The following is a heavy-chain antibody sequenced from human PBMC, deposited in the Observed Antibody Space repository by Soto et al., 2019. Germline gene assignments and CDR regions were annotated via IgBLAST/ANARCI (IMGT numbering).Heavy chain of an antibody. CDR1: GGSVSSGSYY. CDR3: ARGGGYYFDY. J-gene: IGHJ4*02. D-gene: IGHD3-10*01. CDR2: IYYSGST. V-gene: IGHV4-61*01. Sequence: PSETLSLTXTVSGGSVSSGSYYWSWIRQPPGKGLEWIGYIYYSGSTNYNPSLKSRVTISVDTSKNQFSLKLSSVTAADTAVYYCARGGGYYFDYWGQGTLVTVSS.